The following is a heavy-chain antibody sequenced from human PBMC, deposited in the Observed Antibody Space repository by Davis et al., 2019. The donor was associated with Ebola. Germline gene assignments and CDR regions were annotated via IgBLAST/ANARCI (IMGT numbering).Heavy chain of an antibody. CDR1: GSTFSSYG. J-gene: IGHJ5*02. D-gene: IGHD6-19*01. CDR2: ISGSGDST. V-gene: IGHV3-23*01. Sequence: GGSLRLSCAASGSTFSSYGMHWVRQPPGKGLEWVSGISGSGDSTYYADPVRGRFTISRDNSTNTLYLQMNSLRAEDTAVYYCAKGTGSSGWYWFDPWGQGTLVTVSS. CDR3: AKGTGSSGWYWFDP.